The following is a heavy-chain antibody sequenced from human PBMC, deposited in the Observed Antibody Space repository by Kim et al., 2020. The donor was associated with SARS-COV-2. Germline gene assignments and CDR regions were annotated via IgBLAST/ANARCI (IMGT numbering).Heavy chain of an antibody. CDR1: GFTFSSYG. D-gene: IGHD3-22*01. J-gene: IGHJ4*01. Sequence: GGSLRLSCAASGFTFSSYGMHWVRQAPGKGLEWVAVISYDGSNKYYADSVKGRFTISRDNSKNTLYLQMNSLRAEDTAVYYCAKDNDYYDSSGYHFDYWG. V-gene: IGHV3-30*18. CDR2: ISYDGSNK. CDR3: AKDNDYYDSSGYHFDY.